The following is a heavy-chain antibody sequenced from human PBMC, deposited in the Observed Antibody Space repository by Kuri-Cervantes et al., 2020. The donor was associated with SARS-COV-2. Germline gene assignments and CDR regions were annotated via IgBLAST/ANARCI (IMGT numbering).Heavy chain of an antibody. CDR2: IYPGDYDT. Sequence: GESLKISCKGSGYSFTNYWIGWVRQMPGKGLEWMGIIYPGDYDTRHSPSFRGQVTISADKSISTAYLQWSGLKASDTAMYYCTRRGHYYDSSGYYYYFDYWGQGTLVTVSS. CDR1: GYSFTNYW. J-gene: IGHJ4*02. V-gene: IGHV5-51*01. D-gene: IGHD3-22*01. CDR3: TRRGHYYDSSGYYYYFDY.